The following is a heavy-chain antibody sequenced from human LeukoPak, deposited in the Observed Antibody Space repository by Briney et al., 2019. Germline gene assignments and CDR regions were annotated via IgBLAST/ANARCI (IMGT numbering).Heavy chain of an antibody. CDR1: GGSISSYY. V-gene: IGHV4-59*01. D-gene: IGHD3-9*01. CDR2: IYYSGST. CDR3: ARGAPIILETGYDY. Sequence: SETLSLTCTVSGGSISSYYWSWIRQRPGKGLEWMGYIYYSGSTNYNPSLKSRVTISVDTSKNQSSLKLSSVTAADTAVYYCARGAPIILETGYDYWGQGTLVTVSS. J-gene: IGHJ4*02.